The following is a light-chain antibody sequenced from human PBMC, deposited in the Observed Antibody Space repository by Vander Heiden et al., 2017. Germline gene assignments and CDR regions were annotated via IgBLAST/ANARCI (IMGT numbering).Light chain of an antibody. Sequence: DIVMTQSPDSLAVSLGERATIHCRSSQSGLHRPTIKNHLAWYQQKLGQPPKLLIYGASTWQSGVPDRFSGSGSGTDFTLTISSLQAEDLAVYYCQQDYSTTWTFGHGTKVEIK. CDR1: QSGLHRPTIKNH. CDR2: GAS. J-gene: IGKJ1*01. CDR3: QQDYSTTWT. V-gene: IGKV4-1*01.